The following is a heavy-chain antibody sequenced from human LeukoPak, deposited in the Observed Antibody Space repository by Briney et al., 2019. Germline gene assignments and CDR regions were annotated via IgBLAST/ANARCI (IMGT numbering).Heavy chain of an antibody. CDR2: TYYRSKWYN. J-gene: IGHJ3*02. CDR3: ARAPKGPGIFGVVIPDAFDI. V-gene: IGHV6-1*01. Sequence: SQTLSLTCSISGDSVSSKSAAWNWLRQAPSRGLEWLGRTYYRSKWYNEYAVSVKSRITIKSDTSKDQFSLQLNSVTPEDTAVYYCARAPKGPGIFGVVIPDAFDIWGQGTMVTVSS. D-gene: IGHD3-3*01. CDR1: GDSVSSKSAA.